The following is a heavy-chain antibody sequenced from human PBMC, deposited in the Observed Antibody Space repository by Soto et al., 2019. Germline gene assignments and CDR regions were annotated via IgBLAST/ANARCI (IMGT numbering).Heavy chain of an antibody. Sequence: GGSLRLSCAASGFTFRNFAMTCVRQAPGKRLEWVSTFGSVGGDTYYADSVKGRFTIKRDDSKNTLGLQMNSLRAEDTAIYFCAKDMVNANSVWDPFDIWGQGTMVTVSS. V-gene: IGHV3-23*01. D-gene: IGHD2-8*01. CDR2: FGSVGGDT. CDR1: GFTFRNFA. J-gene: IGHJ3*02. CDR3: AKDMVNANSVWDPFDI.